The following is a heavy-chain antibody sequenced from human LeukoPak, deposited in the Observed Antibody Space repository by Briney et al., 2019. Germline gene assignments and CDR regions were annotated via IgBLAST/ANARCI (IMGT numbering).Heavy chain of an antibody. J-gene: IGHJ4*02. Sequence: GGSLRLSCATSGFTFNNYGMHWVRQPPGKGLEWVAFIRYDESDEYYTDSVKGRFTISRDNSKNTLYLQMNSLRDEDTAVYYCAKVPGPYCWSATCGQAFDCWGQGTLVTVSS. CDR2: IRYDESDE. V-gene: IGHV3-30*02. CDR3: AKVPGPYCWSATCGQAFDC. D-gene: IGHD2-2*01. CDR1: GFTFNNYG.